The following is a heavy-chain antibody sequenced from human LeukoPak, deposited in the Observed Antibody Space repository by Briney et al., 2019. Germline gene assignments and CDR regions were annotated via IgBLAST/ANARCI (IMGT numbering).Heavy chain of an antibody. D-gene: IGHD3-16*01. CDR3: ARDLFDDYSLDY. CDR1: GFTFSSYG. CDR2: ISYDGSNK. Sequence: GRSLRLSCAASGFTFSSYGMHWVRQAPGKGLEWVAVISYDGSNKHYADSVKGRFTVSRDNSKNSLYLQMNSLRAEDTAVYYCARDLFDDYSLDYWGQGTLVTVSS. J-gene: IGHJ4*02. V-gene: IGHV3-30*03.